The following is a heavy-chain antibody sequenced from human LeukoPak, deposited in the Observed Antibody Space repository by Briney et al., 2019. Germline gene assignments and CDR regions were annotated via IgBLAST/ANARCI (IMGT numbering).Heavy chain of an antibody. CDR1: GGSFSGYY. CDR3: ARLTPYYDFWSGYYHDAFDI. J-gene: IGHJ3*02. CDR2: INHSGST. V-gene: IGHV4-34*01. Sequence: SETLSLTCAVSGGSFSGYYWSWIRQPPGKGLEWIGDINHSGSTNYNPSLKSRVTISVGTSKNQFSLKLSSVTAADTAVYYCARLTPYYDFWSGYYHDAFDIWGQGTMVTVSS. D-gene: IGHD3-3*01.